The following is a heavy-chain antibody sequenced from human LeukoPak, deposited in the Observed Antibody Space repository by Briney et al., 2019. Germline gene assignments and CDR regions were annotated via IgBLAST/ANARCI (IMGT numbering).Heavy chain of an antibody. Sequence: GASVKVSCKASGYTFTGYYMHWVRQAPGQGLEWMGRINPNSGGTNYAQKFQGRVTMTRDTSISTAYMELSRLRSDDTAVYYCASDRDFGVVIIKDYWGQGTLVTVSS. CDR2: INPNSGGT. CDR3: ASDRDFGVVIIKDY. D-gene: IGHD3-3*01. V-gene: IGHV1-2*06. CDR1: GYTFTGYY. J-gene: IGHJ4*02.